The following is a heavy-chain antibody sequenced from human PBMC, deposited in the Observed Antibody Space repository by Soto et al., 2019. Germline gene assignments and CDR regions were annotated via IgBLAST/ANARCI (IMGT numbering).Heavy chain of an antibody. CDR1: GGSISSGGYY. V-gene: IGHV4-31*03. J-gene: IGHJ4*02. CDR3: ARLYSSSWYDYFDY. CDR2: IYYSGST. Sequence: SETLSLTCTVSGGSISSGGYYWSWIRQHPGKGLEWIGYIYYSGSTYYNPSLKSRVTISVDTSKNQFSLKLSSVTAADTAVYYCARLYSSSWYDYFDYWGQGTLVTVS. D-gene: IGHD6-13*01.